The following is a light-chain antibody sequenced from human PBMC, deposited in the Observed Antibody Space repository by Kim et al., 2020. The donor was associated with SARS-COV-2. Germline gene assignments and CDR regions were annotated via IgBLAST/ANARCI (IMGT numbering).Light chain of an antibody. V-gene: IGLV3-1*01. J-gene: IGLJ2*01. CDR3: QAWDSSSDVV. Sequence: VSPGQTASITCSGDKLGDKYACWYQQKPGQSPVLVIYQDSKRPSGIPERFSGSNSGNTATLTISGTQAMDEADYYCQAWDSSSDVVFGGGTQLTVL. CDR1: KLGDKY. CDR2: QDS.